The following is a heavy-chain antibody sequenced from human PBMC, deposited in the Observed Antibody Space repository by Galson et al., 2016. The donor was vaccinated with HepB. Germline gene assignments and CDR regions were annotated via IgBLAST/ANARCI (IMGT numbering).Heavy chain of an antibody. CDR1: GASLSSGSFY. CDR2: VFAYGRT. D-gene: IGHD2-2*01. V-gene: IGHV4-61*02. CDR3: VRTSFCSGTSCGCDL. J-gene: IGHJ5*02. Sequence: TLSLTCTVSGASLSSGSFYWNWIRQSAGKGLEWIGRVFAYGRTDYSPSLESRVTMSIDTSKSQFSLRLKSLTAADTAVYYCVRTSFCSGTSCGCDLWGQGTLVTVSS.